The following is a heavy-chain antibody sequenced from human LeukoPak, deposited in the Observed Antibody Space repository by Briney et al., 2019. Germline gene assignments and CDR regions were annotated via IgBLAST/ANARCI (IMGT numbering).Heavy chain of an antibody. J-gene: IGHJ4*02. CDR1: GGSISSGGYY. V-gene: IGHV4-30-2*01. D-gene: IGHD6-6*01. Sequence: SETLSLTCAVSGGSISSGGYYWSWIRQPPGKGLEWIGYIHHSGSTYYNPSLKSRVTISIVRSKSQFSLKLTSVTAADTAVYYCASGIAARPDYWGQGTLVTVSS. CDR2: IHHSGST. CDR3: ASGIAARPDY.